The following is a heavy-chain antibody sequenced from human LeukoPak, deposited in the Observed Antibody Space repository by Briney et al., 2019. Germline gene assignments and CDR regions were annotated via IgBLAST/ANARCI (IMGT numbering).Heavy chain of an antibody. CDR2: ISNSGGRT. CDR3: AREVGGIFDY. D-gene: IGHD1-14*01. J-gene: IGHJ4*02. CDR1: GFNFNIYA. Sequence: PGGSLRLSCAASGFNFNIYAMNWVRQAPGKGLEWVSGISNSGGRTSHAESVKGRFTISRDNSKNTLYLQMNSLRAEDTAVYYCAREVGGIFDYWGQGTLFTVSS. V-gene: IGHV3-23*01.